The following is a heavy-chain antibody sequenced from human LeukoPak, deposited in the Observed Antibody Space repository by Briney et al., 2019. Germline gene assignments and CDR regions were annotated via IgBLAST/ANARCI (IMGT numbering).Heavy chain of an antibody. Sequence: SQTLSLTCAISGDSVSSNSAAWNWIRQSPSRGLEWLGRTYYKSRWYNDYAVSVKSRITISPDTSKNQFSLHLNSVIPEDTAVYYCARVQIVTDTLGSDWFDPWGQGTLVIVSS. D-gene: IGHD2-21*02. CDR2: TYYKSRWYN. CDR3: ARVQIVTDTLGSDWFDP. CDR1: GDSVSSNSAA. J-gene: IGHJ5*02. V-gene: IGHV6-1*01.